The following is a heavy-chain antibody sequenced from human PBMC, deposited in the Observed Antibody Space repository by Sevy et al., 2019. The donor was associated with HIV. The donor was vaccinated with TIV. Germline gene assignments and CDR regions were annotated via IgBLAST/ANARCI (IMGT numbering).Heavy chain of an antibody. CDR2: ISSSSSTI. D-gene: IGHD2-2*01. CDR1: GFTFSSYS. Sequence: GGSLRLSCAASGFTFSSYSMNWVRQAPGKGLEWVSYISSSSSTIYYADSVKGRFTISRDNAKNSLYLQMNSLRAEDTAVYSCARDRPRGIVVVPAAHYGMDVWGQGTTVTVSS. J-gene: IGHJ6*02. CDR3: ARDRPRGIVVVPAAHYGMDV. V-gene: IGHV3-48*01.